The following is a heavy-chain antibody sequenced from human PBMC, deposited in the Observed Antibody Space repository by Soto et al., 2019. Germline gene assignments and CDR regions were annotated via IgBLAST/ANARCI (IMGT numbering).Heavy chain of an antibody. Sequence: GGSLRLSCAASGFTFSSYGMHWVRQAPGKGLEWVAVIWYDGSNKYYADSVKGRFTISRDNSKNTLYLQMNSLRAEDTAVYYCARAISYSADYSIPWVKTYYYYYYMDVWGKGTTVTVSS. D-gene: IGHD4-4*01. CDR3: ARAISYSADYSIPWVKTYYYYYYMDV. J-gene: IGHJ6*03. CDR2: IWYDGSNK. V-gene: IGHV3-33*01. CDR1: GFTFSSYG.